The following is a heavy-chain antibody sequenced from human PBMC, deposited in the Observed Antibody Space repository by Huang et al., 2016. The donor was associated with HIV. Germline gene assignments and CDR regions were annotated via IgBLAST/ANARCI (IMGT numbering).Heavy chain of an antibody. D-gene: IGHD3-22*01. V-gene: IGHV1-69*01. CDR1: GGTFSSYA. Sequence: QVQLVQSGAEVKKPGSSVKVSCKASGGTFSSYAISWVRQAPGQGLEWVGGISPIFGTANYAQKFQGRVTITADESTSTAYMELSSLRSEDTAVYYCARVESRRYYDSSGYYYWGQGTLVTVSS. J-gene: IGHJ4*02. CDR3: ARVESRRYYDSSGYYY. CDR2: ISPIFGTA.